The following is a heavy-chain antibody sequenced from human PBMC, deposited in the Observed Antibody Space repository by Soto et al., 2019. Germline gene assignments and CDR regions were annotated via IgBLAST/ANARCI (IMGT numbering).Heavy chain of an antibody. J-gene: IGHJ4*02. V-gene: IGHV3-7*03. CDR2: INPDGTKR. CDR1: GFIFSYYW. Sequence: GALRLSCAASGFIFSYYWMSCVRQPPGKGLEWVASINPDGTKRFYVDSVQGRFTISRDDAKNSVFLQMISLRAEDTAVYYCARWESSGWYLGIWGQGTLVTVSS. CDR3: ARWESSGWYLGI. D-gene: IGHD6-19*01.